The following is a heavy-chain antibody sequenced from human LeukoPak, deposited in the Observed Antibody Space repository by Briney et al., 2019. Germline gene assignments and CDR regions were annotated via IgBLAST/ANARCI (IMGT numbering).Heavy chain of an antibody. CDR3: ASHRILWFGKPTNFDI. Sequence: PSETLSLTCTVSGGSIISYYWSWIRQPPGKGLEWIGYIYYSGSTNYNPSLKRRATISVDTSKNQFSLKLSSVTAADTAVYYCASHRILWFGKPTNFDIWGQGTMVTVSS. CDR1: GGSIISYY. J-gene: IGHJ3*02. CDR2: IYYSGST. D-gene: IGHD3-10*01. V-gene: IGHV4-59*08.